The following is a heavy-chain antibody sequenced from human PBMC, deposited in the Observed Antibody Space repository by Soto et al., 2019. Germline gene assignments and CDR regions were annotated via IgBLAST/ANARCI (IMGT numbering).Heavy chain of an antibody. CDR3: ARERFDP. CDR1: GFTFSSSW. Sequence: PGASLSLSCVSSGFTFSSSWMHWVRQAPGKGLVWVARINSDGTVMSYADSVRGRFTISRDNAKNTLYLQMNSLRAEDTAVFYCARERFDPWGQGTLVTVSS. CDR2: INSDGTVM. J-gene: IGHJ5*02. V-gene: IGHV3-74*01.